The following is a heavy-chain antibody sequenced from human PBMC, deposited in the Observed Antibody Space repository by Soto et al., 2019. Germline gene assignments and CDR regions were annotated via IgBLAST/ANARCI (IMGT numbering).Heavy chain of an antibody. J-gene: IGHJ1*01. Sequence: QVQLHQWGTGLLRPSETLSLTCEVSGTSFSDYWWSWVRQAPGKGLEWIAEINPKGGLKYNPSLKSRLRSSVDLSKRQFSLEMTSVTAADTAVYYCARVGSFCTGSTCSGFWGQGTQVNVSS. D-gene: IGHD2-8*02. CDR3: ARVGSFCTGSTCSGF. CDR2: INPKGGL. CDR1: GTSFSDYW. V-gene: IGHV4-34*01.